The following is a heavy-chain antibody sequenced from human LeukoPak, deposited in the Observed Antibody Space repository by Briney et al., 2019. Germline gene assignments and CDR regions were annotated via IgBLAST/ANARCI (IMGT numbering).Heavy chain of an antibody. J-gene: IGHJ3*02. V-gene: IGHV3-74*01. CDR2: TNSDGSST. D-gene: IGHD3/OR15-3a*01. Sequence: PGGSLRLSCAASGFTFSSYWMHWVRQAPGKGLVWVSRTNSDGSSTSYADSVKGRFTISRDNAKNTLYLQMNSLRAEDTAVYYCAREGVGWFRRAFDIWGQGTMVTVSS. CDR1: GFTFSSYW. CDR3: AREGVGWFRRAFDI.